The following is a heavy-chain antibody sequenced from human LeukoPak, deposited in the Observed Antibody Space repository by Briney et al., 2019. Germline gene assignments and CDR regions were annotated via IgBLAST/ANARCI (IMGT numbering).Heavy chain of an antibody. CDR2: IYTSGST. CDR3: ARVSGGTRDY. CDR1: GGSISSGSYY. J-gene: IGHJ4*02. D-gene: IGHD2-15*01. V-gene: IGHV4-61*02. Sequence: SQTLSLTCTVSGGSISSGSYYWSWIRQPAGKGLEWIGRIYTSGSTNYNPSLKSRVTISVDTSKNQLSLKLSSVTAADTAVYYCARVSGGTRDYWGQGTLVTVSS.